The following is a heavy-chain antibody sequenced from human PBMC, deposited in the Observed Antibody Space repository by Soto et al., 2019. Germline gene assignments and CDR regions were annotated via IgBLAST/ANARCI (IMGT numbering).Heavy chain of an antibody. CDR1: GFTFSSYG. Sequence: QVQLVASGGGVVQPGRSLRLSCAASGFTFSSYGMHWVRQAPGKGLEWVAVIWYDGSNKYYADSVKGRFTISRDNSKNTLYLQMNSLRAEDTAVYYCARSGSNCSGGSCYSYYYYYMDVWGKGTTVTVSS. CDR2: IWYDGSNK. J-gene: IGHJ6*03. CDR3: ARSGSNCSGGSCYSYYYYYMDV. V-gene: IGHV3-33*01. D-gene: IGHD2-15*01.